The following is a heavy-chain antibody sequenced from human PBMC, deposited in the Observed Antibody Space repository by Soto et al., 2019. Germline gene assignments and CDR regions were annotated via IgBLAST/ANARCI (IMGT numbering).Heavy chain of an antibody. V-gene: IGHV4-31*03. Sequence: QVQLQESGPGLVKPSQTLSLTCTVSGGSISSGGYYWSWIRQHPGKGLEWIGYIYYSGSTYYNPSLKSRVTIYVDTAKNQFALKLSSVTAADTAVYYCARSSQSTVTTFDSWGQGTMVTVSS. CDR2: IYYSGST. CDR3: ARSSQSTVTTFDS. J-gene: IGHJ5*01. CDR1: GGSISSGGYY. D-gene: IGHD4-17*01.